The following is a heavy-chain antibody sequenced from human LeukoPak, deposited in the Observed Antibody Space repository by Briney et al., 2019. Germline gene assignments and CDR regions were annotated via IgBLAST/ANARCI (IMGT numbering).Heavy chain of an antibody. V-gene: IGHV3-23*01. D-gene: IGHD2-2*01. Sequence: GGSLRLSCAASGFTFSDYAMFWVRQAPGKGLEWVSALGGSGGDGYYADSVKGRFTISRDNSENMLYLQLNSLRAEDTAVYYCARPQPSVRRFDSWGQGTLVTVSS. CDR2: LGGSGGDG. CDR1: GFTFSDYA. J-gene: IGHJ4*02. CDR3: ARPQPSVRRFDS.